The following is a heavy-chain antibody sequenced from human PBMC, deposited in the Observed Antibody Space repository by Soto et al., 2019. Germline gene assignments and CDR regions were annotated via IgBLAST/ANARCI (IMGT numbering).Heavy chain of an antibody. J-gene: IGHJ6*03. D-gene: IGHD2-2*01. CDR3: ARFQGFQGKEYQPPLSSYYYYRDV. CDR1: GYTFTSYG. CDR2: ISAYNGNT. Sequence: ASVKVSCKASGYTFTSYGISWVRQAPGQGLEWMGWISAYNGNTNYAQKLQGRVTMTTDTSTSTAYMELRSLRSDDTTVYYCARFQGFQGKEYQPPLSSYYYYRDVGEKGTTVTVSS. V-gene: IGHV1-18*01.